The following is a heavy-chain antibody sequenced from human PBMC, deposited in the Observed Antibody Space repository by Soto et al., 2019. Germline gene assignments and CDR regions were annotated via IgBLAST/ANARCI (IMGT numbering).Heavy chain of an antibody. Sequence: QVQLVQSGAEVKKPGASVKVSCKASGYTFTSYYMHWVRQAPGQGLEWMGIINPSGGSTSYAQKFQGRVTMTRDTSTSTVYIELSSLRSEDTAVYYCARDSNIANTVVTTPGGYWGQGTLVTVSS. CDR2: INPSGGST. CDR3: ARDSNIANTVVTTPGGY. CDR1: GYTFTSYY. D-gene: IGHD4-4*01. V-gene: IGHV1-46*01. J-gene: IGHJ4*02.